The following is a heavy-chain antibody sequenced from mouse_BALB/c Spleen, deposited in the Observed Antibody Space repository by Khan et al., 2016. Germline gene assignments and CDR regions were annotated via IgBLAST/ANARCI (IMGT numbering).Heavy chain of an antibody. D-gene: IGHD1-1*01. J-gene: IGHJ4*01. CDR3: ARKYDRSSYTLDY. CDR2: IDPCDSDG. Sequence: VELLESGPHLVKPGASLKLSCKATGYSFTSYWMHWVKQRPGQGLEWIGYIDPCDSDGYDAQKVKGRATITIDKSTSTPFMQLTSPTSEDSAVYYCARKYDRSSYTLDYWGQGTSVTVSS. CDR1: GYSFTSYW. V-gene: IGHV1-69*02.